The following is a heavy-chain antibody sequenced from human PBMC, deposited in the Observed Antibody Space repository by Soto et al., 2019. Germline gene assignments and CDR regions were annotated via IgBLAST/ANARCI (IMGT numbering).Heavy chain of an antibody. D-gene: IGHD3-22*01. J-gene: IGHJ6*02. CDR2: IYYSGST. Sequence: TSETLSLTCTVSGGSISTSSYYWGWIRQPPGKGLEWIGSIYYSGSTYYNPSLKSRVTMSVDTSKTQFSLKLSSVTAADTAVYYCAIFYGRITYYYDYGMDVWGQGTTVTVSS. V-gene: IGHV4-39*01. CDR3: AIFYGRITYYYDYGMDV. CDR1: GGSISTSSYY.